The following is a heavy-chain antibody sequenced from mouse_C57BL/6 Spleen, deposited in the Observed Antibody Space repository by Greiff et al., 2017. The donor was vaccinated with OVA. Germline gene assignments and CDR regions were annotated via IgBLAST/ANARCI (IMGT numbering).Heavy chain of an antibody. J-gene: IGHJ3*01. V-gene: IGHV1-53*01. CDR3: ARTLYDGYYPFAY. CDR2: INPSNGGT. CDR1: GYTFTSYW. Sequence: QVQLQQPGTDLVKPGASVKLSCKASGYTFTSYWMHWVKQRPGQGLEWIGNINPSNGGTNYNEKFKSKATLTVDKSSITVYMQLSSLTSDDSAVYSCARTLYDGYYPFAYWGQGTLVTVSA. D-gene: IGHD2-3*01.